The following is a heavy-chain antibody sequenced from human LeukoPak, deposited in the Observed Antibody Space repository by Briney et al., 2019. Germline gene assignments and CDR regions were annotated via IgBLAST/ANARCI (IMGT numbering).Heavy chain of an antibody. J-gene: IGHJ3*02. V-gene: IGHV1-18*01. CDR3: ARDQGAGNFDWLLGDFDI. CDR2: IRAYNVNT. Sequence: ASVKVSCKASGYTFTSYGISWVRQAPGQRLEWMGWIRAYNVNTNYAQKRQGRVTMNRDISTSTAYMELRSLISHDPAVYYCARDQGAGNFDWLLGDFDIWGQGTMVTVSS. CDR1: GYTFTSYG. D-gene: IGHD3-9*01.